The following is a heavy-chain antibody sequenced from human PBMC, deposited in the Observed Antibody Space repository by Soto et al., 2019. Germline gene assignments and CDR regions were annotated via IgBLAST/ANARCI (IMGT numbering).Heavy chain of an antibody. CDR1: GYTFTTSG. CDR3: ARPGIWPYYYYGLDV. V-gene: IGHV1-18*01. CDR2: ISTYNGDT. J-gene: IGHJ6*02. Sequence: QVQLVQSGPEVRKPGASVKVSCEASGYTFTTSGISWVRQVPGQGLEWMGWISTYNGDTNSAQNFQGRVLMTADTSTGPAYTELMSLKSDDTAVYYCARPGIWPYYYYGLDVSGQGTTVTVSS. D-gene: IGHD3-10*01.